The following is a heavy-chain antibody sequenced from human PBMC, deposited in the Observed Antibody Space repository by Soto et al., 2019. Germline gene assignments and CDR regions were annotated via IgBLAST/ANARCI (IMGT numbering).Heavy chain of an antibody. Sequence: QITLKESGPTLVKPTQTLTLTSTFSGFSLSTSGVGVGWIRQPPGKSLEWLALIYWDDDKRYSPSLKRRLTITKDTTKQQVVLTVTNMDPVDTATYYCALPMPTYYYGSGVDVWGQGTMVTVSS. CDR2: IYWDDDK. J-gene: IGHJ6*02. V-gene: IGHV2-5*02. D-gene: IGHD3-10*01. CDR3: ALPMPTYYYGSGVDV. CDR1: GFSLSTSGVG.